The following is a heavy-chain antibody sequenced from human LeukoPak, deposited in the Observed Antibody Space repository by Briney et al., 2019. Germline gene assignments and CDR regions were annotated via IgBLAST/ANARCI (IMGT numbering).Heavy chain of an antibody. V-gene: IGHV4-61*05. CDR1: GDSISTSNSY. D-gene: IGHD4-11*01. Sequence: KPSETLSLTCTVSGDSISTSNSYWGWIRQPPGKGLEWIGYIYYSGSTNYNPSLKSRVTISVDTSKKQFSLKVSSVTAADSAVYYCARWPRERNRITVTNYYYYMDVWGRGTTVTVSS. CDR2: IYYSGST. J-gene: IGHJ6*03. CDR3: ARWPRERNRITVTNYYYYMDV.